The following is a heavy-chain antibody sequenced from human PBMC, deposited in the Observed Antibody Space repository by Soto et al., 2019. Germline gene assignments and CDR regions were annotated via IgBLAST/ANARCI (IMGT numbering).Heavy chain of an antibody. CDR1: GGPFSGYY. J-gene: IGHJ6*02. CDR3: ARGGYSYGYGSPNYYYYGMDV. CDR2: INHSGST. D-gene: IGHD5-18*01. V-gene: IGHV4-34*01. Sequence: SETLSLTCAVYGGPFSGYYWSWIRQPPGKGLEWIGEINHSGSTNYNPSLKSRVTISVDTSKNQFSLKLSSVTAADTAVYYCARGGYSYGYGSPNYYYYGMDVWGQGTTVTVSS.